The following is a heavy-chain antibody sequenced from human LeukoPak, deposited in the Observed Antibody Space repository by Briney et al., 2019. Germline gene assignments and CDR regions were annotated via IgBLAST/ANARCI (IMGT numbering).Heavy chain of an antibody. D-gene: IGHD3-9*01. V-gene: IGHV4-34*01. CDR1: GGSFSGYY. J-gene: IGHJ3*02. CDR2: INHSGGI. CDR3: ARPRYFFGDTGHTDI. Sequence: SETLSLTCGVYGGSFSGYYWTWIRQSPGQGLEWIGEINHSGGINYNPSLKSRVSISLDTSKSQFSLKLTSATAADTAVYYCARPRYFFGDTGHTDIWGQGTMVTVSS.